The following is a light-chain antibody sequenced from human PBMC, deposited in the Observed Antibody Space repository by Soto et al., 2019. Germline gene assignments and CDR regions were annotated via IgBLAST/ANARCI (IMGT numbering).Light chain of an antibody. CDR3: CSYAGSSTLV. J-gene: IGLJ2*01. CDR1: SSDVGGYNY. CDR2: DVS. V-gene: IGLV2-14*01. Sequence: QSVLTQPASVSGSPGQSITISCTGTSSDVGGYNYVSWYQQHPGKAPKLMIYDVSNRPSGVSSRFSGSKSGNTASLTISGLQAEDEADYYCCSYAGSSTLVFGGGTKVTVL.